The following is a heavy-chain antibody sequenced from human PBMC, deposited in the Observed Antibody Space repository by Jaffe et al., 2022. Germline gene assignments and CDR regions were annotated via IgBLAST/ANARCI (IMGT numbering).Heavy chain of an antibody. CDR1: GFTFGDYA. CDR2: VRGKGYGGTS. J-gene: IGHJ3*01. Sequence: EVQLVESGGGLVQPGRSLRLSCTTSGFTFGDYAMSWVRQAPGKGLEWVGFVRGKGYGGTSDYAASVRGRFSISRDDSKSIAYLQMNSLRAEDTAMYYCTKDRGRYSGSYSSWGQGTMVTVSS. CDR3: TKDRGRYSGSYSS. V-gene: IGHV3-49*04. D-gene: IGHD1-26*01.